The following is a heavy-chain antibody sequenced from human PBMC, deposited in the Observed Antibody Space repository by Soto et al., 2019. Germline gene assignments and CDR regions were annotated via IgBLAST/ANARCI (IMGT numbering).Heavy chain of an antibody. Sequence: ASVKVSCKASGGTFSSYAISWVRQAPGQRLEWMGGIIPIFGTANYAQKFQGRVTITADESTSTAYMELSSLRSEDTAVYYCARDSIAPILYYYYGMDVWGQGTTVTVSS. V-gene: IGHV1-69*13. CDR2: IIPIFGTA. D-gene: IGHD2-21*01. CDR1: GGTFSSYA. CDR3: ARDSIAPILYYYYGMDV. J-gene: IGHJ6*02.